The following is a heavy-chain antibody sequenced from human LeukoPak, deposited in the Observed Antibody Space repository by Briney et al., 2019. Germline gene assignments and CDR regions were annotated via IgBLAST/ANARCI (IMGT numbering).Heavy chain of an antibody. Sequence: PSETLSLTCTVSGGSISSYYWSWIRQPPEKGLEWIGYIYSSGRTNYSPSLKSRVTISVDTSKNQFSLKLYSVTAADTAVYYCARRYSGYGNAFDIWGQGTMVTVSS. D-gene: IGHD5-12*01. CDR1: GGSISSYY. CDR3: ARRYSGYGNAFDI. CDR2: IYSSGRT. J-gene: IGHJ3*02. V-gene: IGHV4-59*08.